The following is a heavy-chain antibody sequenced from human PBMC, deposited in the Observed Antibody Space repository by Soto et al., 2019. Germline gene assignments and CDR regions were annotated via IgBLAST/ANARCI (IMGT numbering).Heavy chain of an antibody. Sequence: QMQLVQSGPEVKKPGTSVKVSCKASGFTFTSSAMQWVRQARGQRLEWIGWIVVGSGNTNYAQKFQERVTITRDMSTSTAYMELRSLRSEDTAVYYCAAFRNYYDSNIDAFDIWGQGTMVTVYS. CDR2: IVVGSGNT. CDR3: AAFRNYYDSNIDAFDI. CDR1: GFTFTSSA. D-gene: IGHD3-22*01. J-gene: IGHJ3*02. V-gene: IGHV1-58*02.